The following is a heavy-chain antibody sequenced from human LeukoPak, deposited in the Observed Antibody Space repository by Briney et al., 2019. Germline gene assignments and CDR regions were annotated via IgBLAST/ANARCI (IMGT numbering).Heavy chain of an antibody. Sequence: SETLSLTCTVSGGSISSYYWSWIRQPAGKGLEWIGRIYTSGSTSYNPSLKSRVTMSVDTSKNQFSLKLSSVTAADTAVYYCAGTTIVGAGFDYWGQGTLVTVSS. J-gene: IGHJ4*02. CDR3: AGTTIVGAGFDY. CDR1: GGSISSYY. V-gene: IGHV4-4*07. D-gene: IGHD1-26*01. CDR2: IYTSGST.